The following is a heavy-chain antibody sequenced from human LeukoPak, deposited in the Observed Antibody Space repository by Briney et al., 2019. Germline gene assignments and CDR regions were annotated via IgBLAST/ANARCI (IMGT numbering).Heavy chain of an antibody. CDR3: AREGGSYYVDY. J-gene: IGHJ4*02. Sequence: GGSLRLSCAASGFTFSSYAMHWVRQAPGKGLEWVAVISYDGSNKYYADSVKGRFTISRDNSKNTLYLQMNSLGAEDTAVYYCAREGGSYYVDYWGQGTLVTVSS. D-gene: IGHD1-26*01. CDR1: GFTFSSYA. CDR2: ISYDGSNK. V-gene: IGHV3-30-3*01.